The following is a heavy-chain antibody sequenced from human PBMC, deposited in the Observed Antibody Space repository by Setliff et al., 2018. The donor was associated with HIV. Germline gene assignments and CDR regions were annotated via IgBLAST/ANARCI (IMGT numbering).Heavy chain of an antibody. CDR2: IYYTGST. Sequence: PSETLSLTCTVSGGSISSYYWNWIRQPPGKGLEWIGFIYYTGSTNYNPSLKSRVTISLDTSKNQFSLKLSSVTAADMAVYYCARGDYTRSWFDPWGQGTLVTVSS. D-gene: IGHD4-17*01. J-gene: IGHJ5*02. CDR3: ARGDYTRSWFDP. CDR1: GGSISSYY. V-gene: IGHV4-59*01.